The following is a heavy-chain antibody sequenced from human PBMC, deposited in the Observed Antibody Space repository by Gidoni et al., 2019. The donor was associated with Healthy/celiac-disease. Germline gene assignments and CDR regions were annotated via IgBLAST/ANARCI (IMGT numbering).Heavy chain of an antibody. J-gene: IGHJ6*02. CDR3: ASRHRGSYGDYVRGYYYYGMDV. CDR1: GGTFSSYA. CDR2: ISPIFGTA. Sequence: QVQLVQSGAEVKKPGSSVKVSCKASGGTFSSYAISWVRQAPGQGLEWMGGISPIFGTANYAQKFQGRVTITADKSTSTAYMELSSLRSEDTAVYYCASRHRGSYGDYVRGYYYYGMDVWGQGTTVTVSS. V-gene: IGHV1-69*06. D-gene: IGHD4-17*01.